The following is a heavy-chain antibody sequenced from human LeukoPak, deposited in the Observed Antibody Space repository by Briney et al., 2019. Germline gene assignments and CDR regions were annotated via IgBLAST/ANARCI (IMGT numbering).Heavy chain of an antibody. J-gene: IGHJ4*02. CDR3: AKDIVGRITVTGSLGNSYIDY. Sequence: GGSLRLSCAASGFTFSSHGMHWVRQAPGKGLEWVAVISYDGSDKYYADSVQGRFTISRDSSKNTLYLQMNSLRAEDTAVYYCAKDIVGRITVTGSLGNSYIDYWGQGTLVTVSS. D-gene: IGHD6-19*01. V-gene: IGHV3-30*18. CDR2: ISYDGSDK. CDR1: GFTFSSHG.